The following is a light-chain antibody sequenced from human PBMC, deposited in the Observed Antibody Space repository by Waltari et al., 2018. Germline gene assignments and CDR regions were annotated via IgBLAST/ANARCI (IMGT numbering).Light chain of an antibody. CDR2: WAS. CDR1: QSVLYSSNNKNY. Sequence: SQSVLYSSNNKNYLAWYQQKPGQPPKLLIYWASTRESGVPDRFSGSGSETDFTLTVSSLQAEDVAVYYCQQYYSTPTFGQGTKLEIK. V-gene: IGKV4-1*01. CDR3: QQYYSTPT. J-gene: IGKJ2*01.